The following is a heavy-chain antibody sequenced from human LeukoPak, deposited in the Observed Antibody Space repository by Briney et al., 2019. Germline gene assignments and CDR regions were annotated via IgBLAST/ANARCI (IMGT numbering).Heavy chain of an antibody. J-gene: IGHJ4*02. D-gene: IGHD3-10*01. CDR3: AKDQELLWFGEPMYYFDY. CDR2: IRYDGSNK. Sequence: GGSLRLSCAASGFTFSSYGMHWVRQAPGKGLEWVAFIRYDGSNKYYADSVKGRFTISRDNSKNTLYLQMNSLRAEDTAVYYCAKDQELLWFGEPMYYFDYWGQGTLVTV. V-gene: IGHV3-30*02. CDR1: GFTFSSYG.